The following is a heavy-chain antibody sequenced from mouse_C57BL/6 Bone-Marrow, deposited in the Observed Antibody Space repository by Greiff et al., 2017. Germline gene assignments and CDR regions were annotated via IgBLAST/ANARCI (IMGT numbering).Heavy chain of an antibody. V-gene: IGHV14-4*01. CDR3: TPGGVVDY. J-gene: IGHJ2*01. D-gene: IGHD1-1*01. Sequence: EVKVVESGAELVRPGASVKLSCTASGFNIKDDYMHWVKQRPEQGLEWIGWIDPENGDTEYASKVQGKATIPAATSSNTAYLQLSGLTSEDTAVYYCTPGGVVDYWGQGTTLTVSS. CDR2: IDPENGDT. CDR1: GFNIKDDY.